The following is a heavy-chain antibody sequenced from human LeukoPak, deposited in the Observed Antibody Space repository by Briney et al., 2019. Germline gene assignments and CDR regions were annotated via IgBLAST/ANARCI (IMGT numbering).Heavy chain of an antibody. Sequence: ASVKVSCKASGYTFTSYYMHWVRQAPGQGLEWMGWMSTYNGNTNYVQKFQGRVTMTTDISTNIAYMELRSLRSDDTAIYYCAKDLTAGWLQFGDAFDIWGQGTMVTVSS. CDR1: GYTFTSYY. CDR3: AKDLTAGWLQFGDAFDI. J-gene: IGHJ3*02. CDR2: MSTYNGNT. D-gene: IGHD5-24*01. V-gene: IGHV1-18*04.